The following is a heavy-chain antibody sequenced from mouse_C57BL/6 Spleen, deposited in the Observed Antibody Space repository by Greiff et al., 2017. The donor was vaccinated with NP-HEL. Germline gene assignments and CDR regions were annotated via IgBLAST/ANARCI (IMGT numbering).Heavy chain of an antibody. CDR1: GFTFSSYA. CDR3: ARGWVTTGFAY. V-gene: IGHV5-4*01. Sequence: EVHLVESGGGLVKPGGSLKLSCAASGFTFSSYAMSWVRQTPEKRLEWVATISDGGSYTYYPDNVKGRFTISRDNAKNNLYLQMSHLKSEDTAMYYCARGWVTTGFAYWGQGTLVTVSA. CDR2: ISDGGSYT. J-gene: IGHJ3*01. D-gene: IGHD2-2*01.